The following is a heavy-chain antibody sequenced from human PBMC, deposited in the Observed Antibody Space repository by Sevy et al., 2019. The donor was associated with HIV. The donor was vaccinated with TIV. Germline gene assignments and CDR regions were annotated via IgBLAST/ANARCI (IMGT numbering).Heavy chain of an antibody. Sequence: ASVKVSCKASGGTFSRYTISWVRQAPGQGLEWMGGIIPIFGTANYAQKFQGRVTITADESTGTAYMELSSLRSDDTAVYYWARGGLGGYGSGNDYFDYWGQGTLVTVSS. CDR2: IIPIFGTA. V-gene: IGHV1-69*13. D-gene: IGHD3-10*01. J-gene: IGHJ4*02. CDR3: ARGGLGGYGSGNDYFDY. CDR1: GGTFSRYT.